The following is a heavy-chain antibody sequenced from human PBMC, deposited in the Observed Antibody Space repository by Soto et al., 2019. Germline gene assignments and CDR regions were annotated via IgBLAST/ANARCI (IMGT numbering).Heavy chain of an antibody. CDR1: GFTFSSYS. CDR2: ISSSSSTI. D-gene: IGHD2-21*01. Sequence: EVQLVESGGGLVQPGGSLRLACAASGFTFSSYSMNWVRQAPGKGREWFLYISSSSSTIYYADSVKGRFTISRDNAKNSLYLQMNILRDEDTAVYYCERVLGVANNWFDPWGKGTLVTVSS. J-gene: IGHJ5*02. V-gene: IGHV3-48*02. CDR3: ERVLGVANNWFDP.